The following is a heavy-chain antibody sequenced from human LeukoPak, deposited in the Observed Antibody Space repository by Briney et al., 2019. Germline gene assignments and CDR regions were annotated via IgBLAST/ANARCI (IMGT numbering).Heavy chain of an antibody. CDR3: AKDLAWTYYYDSSGSDY. Sequence: PGGSLRLSCVASGFTFSSYAMSWVRQAPGKGLEWVSAISGSGGSTYYADSVKGRFTISRDNSKNTLYLQMNSLRAEDAAVYYCAKDLAWTYYYDSSGSDYWGQGTLVTVSS. CDR1: GFTFSSYA. J-gene: IGHJ4*02. V-gene: IGHV3-23*01. D-gene: IGHD3-22*01. CDR2: ISGSGGST.